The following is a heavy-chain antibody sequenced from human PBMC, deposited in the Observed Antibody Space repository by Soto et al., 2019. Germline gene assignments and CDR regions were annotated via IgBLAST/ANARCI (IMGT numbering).Heavy chain of an antibody. J-gene: IGHJ4*02. Sequence: PSETLSLTCTVSGGSISSYYWSWIRQPPGKGLEWIGYIYYSGSTNYNPSLKSRVTISVDTSKNQFSLKLSSVTAADTAVYYCARFGSGYSAHFDYWGQGTLVTVSS. CDR3: ARFGSGYSAHFDY. CDR2: IYYSGST. D-gene: IGHD3-22*01. V-gene: IGHV4-59*01. CDR1: GGSISSYY.